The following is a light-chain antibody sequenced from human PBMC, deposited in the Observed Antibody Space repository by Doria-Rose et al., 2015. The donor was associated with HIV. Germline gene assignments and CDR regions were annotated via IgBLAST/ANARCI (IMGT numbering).Light chain of an antibody. Sequence: EIVLTQSPGTLSLSPGERATLSCRASQSFSSTYLAWYQQKPGQDPSLLIYDGSTRATGIPDRSSASGSGTDFTLTINRLEPEDFALYYCHQYGTSWTFGQGTKVEI. CDR3: HQYGTSWT. CDR1: QSFSSTY. J-gene: IGKJ1*01. CDR2: DGS. V-gene: IGKV3-20*01.